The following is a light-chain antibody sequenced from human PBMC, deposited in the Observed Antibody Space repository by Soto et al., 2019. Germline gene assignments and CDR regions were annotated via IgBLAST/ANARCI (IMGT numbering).Light chain of an antibody. CDR1: QDIRNY. V-gene: IGKV1-33*01. J-gene: IGKJ4*01. CDR3: QHYDHLPPLS. CDR2: EAS. Sequence: DIQMTQSPSSLSASVGDRVTITCQASQDIRNYLNWYQQKPGKAPNLLIYEASNLRAGVPSRFSASGAGTEFTLPISSLQPEDIATYYCQHYDHLPPLSFGGGTKVEIK.